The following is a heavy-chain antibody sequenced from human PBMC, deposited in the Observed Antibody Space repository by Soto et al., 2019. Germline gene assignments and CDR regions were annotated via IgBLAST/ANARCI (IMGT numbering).Heavy chain of an antibody. CDR3: ARGPGGPDGPGDY. Sequence: QVQLVQSGAEVKKPGASVKVSCKASGYTFTSYAMPWVRQAPGQRLEWMGWINAGNGNTKYSQKFQGRVTITRDTSAITADMELRSLRSEDTAVYYGARGPGGPDGPGDYWGQGTLVTVSS. V-gene: IGHV1-3*01. D-gene: IGHD2-15*01. CDR1: GYTFTSYA. J-gene: IGHJ4*02. CDR2: INAGNGNT.